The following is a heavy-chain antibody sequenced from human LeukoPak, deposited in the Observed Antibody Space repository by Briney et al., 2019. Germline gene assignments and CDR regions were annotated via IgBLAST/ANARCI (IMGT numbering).Heavy chain of an antibody. CDR2: ISSSSSYI. CDR1: GFTFSSYE. CDR3: ARANILTGYYPPGYYYYMDV. J-gene: IGHJ6*03. D-gene: IGHD3-9*01. V-gene: IGHV3-21*01. Sequence: GGSLRLSCAASGFTFSSYEMNWVRQAPGKGLEWVSSISSSSSYIYYADSVKGRFTISRDNAKNSLYLQMNSLRAEDTAVYYCARANILTGYYPPGYYYYMDVWGKGTTVTVSS.